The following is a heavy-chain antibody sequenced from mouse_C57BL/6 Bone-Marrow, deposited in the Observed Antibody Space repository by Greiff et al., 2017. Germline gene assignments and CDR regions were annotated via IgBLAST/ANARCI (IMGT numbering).Heavy chain of an antibody. CDR1: GFTFSSYG. Sequence: EVLLVESGGDLVKPGGSLKLSCAASGFTFSSYGMSWVRQTPDKRLEWVATISSGGSYTYYPDSVKGRFTISRDNATNTLYLQMSRLKSEDAAMYYCGGLGNSGWFAYWGQGTLVTVSA. V-gene: IGHV5-6*01. CDR3: GGLGNSGWFAY. D-gene: IGHD2-1*01. J-gene: IGHJ3*01. CDR2: ISSGGSYT.